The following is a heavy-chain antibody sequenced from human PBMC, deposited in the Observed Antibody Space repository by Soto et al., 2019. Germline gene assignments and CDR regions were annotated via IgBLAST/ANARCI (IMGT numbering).Heavy chain of an antibody. D-gene: IGHD1-7*01. CDR1: GYTFTSYG. V-gene: IGHV1-18*01. CDR3: ARVFYWNYADDAFDI. CDR2: ISAYNGNT. Sequence: ASVKVSCKASGYTFTSYGISWVRQAPGQGLEWMGWISAYNGNTNYAQKLQGRVTMTTDTSTSTAYMELRSLRSDDTAVYYCARVFYWNYADDAFDIWGQGTMVTVSS. J-gene: IGHJ3*02.